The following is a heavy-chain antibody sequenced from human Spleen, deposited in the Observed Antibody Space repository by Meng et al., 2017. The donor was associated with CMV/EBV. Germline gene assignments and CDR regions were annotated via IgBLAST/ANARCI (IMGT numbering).Heavy chain of an antibody. CDR1: GFTLNNYA. Sequence: GGSLRLSCIVSGFTLNNYAMSWVRQAPGKGLKWVSTIDGSSGGTYYTDSVKGRFTISRDNSKSTLYLQMNSLRADDTAIYYCAKDLYACSSTSCYWGKDAFDIWGQGTMVTVSS. CDR3: AKDLYACSSTSCYWGKDAFDI. V-gene: IGHV3-23*01. J-gene: IGHJ3*02. CDR2: IDGSSGGT. D-gene: IGHD2-2*01.